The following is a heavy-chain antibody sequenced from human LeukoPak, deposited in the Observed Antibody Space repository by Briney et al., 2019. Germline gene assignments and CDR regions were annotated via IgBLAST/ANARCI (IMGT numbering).Heavy chain of an antibody. J-gene: IGHJ1*01. Sequence: ASVKVSCKASGYTFTDYYMHWVRQAPGQGLEWMGWISPNSGGTNYAQKFQGRVTMTRDTSINTAYMDLSSLRSDDTAVYYCARAGPRGGAVAGTGYFQHWGQGTLVTLSS. D-gene: IGHD6-19*01. CDR3: ARAGPRGGAVAGTGYFQH. CDR2: ISPNSGGT. V-gene: IGHV1-2*02. CDR1: GYTFTDYY.